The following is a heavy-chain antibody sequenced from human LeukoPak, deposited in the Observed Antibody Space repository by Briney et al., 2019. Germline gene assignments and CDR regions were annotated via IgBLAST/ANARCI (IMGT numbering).Heavy chain of an antibody. V-gene: IGHV3-30*12. J-gene: IGHJ5*02. Sequence: QPGRSLRLSCAASGFTFSSYGMHWVRQAPGKGLEWVAVISYDGINKYYADSVKGRFTISRDNSKNTLYLQMNSLRAEDTAVYYCARGIYRFDPWGQGTLVTVSS. CDR2: ISYDGINK. CDR1: GFTFSSYG. CDR3: ARGIYRFDP. D-gene: IGHD2/OR15-2a*01.